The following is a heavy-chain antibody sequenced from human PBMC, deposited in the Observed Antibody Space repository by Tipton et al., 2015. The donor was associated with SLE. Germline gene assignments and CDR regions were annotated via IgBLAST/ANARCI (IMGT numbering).Heavy chain of an antibody. D-gene: IGHD4-17*01. V-gene: IGHV4-30-2*05. Sequence: TLSLTCTVSGGSFTRGGYYWSWIRQPPGKGLEWIGEINHSGTTNYNPSLKSRVTISVDTSKNQFSLNLSPLTAADTAVYYCVAILKGDYNSWFDPWGQGTQVTVSS. CDR2: INHSGTT. J-gene: IGHJ5*02. CDR3: VAILKGDYNSWFDP. CDR1: GGSFTRGGYY.